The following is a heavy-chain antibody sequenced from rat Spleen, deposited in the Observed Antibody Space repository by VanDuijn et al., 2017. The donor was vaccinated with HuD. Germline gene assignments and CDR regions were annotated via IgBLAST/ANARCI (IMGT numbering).Heavy chain of an antibody. D-gene: IGHD2-1*01. V-gene: IGHV5-7*01. Sequence: EVQLVESGGGLVQPGRSLKLSCAASGFTISDYNMAWVRQAPKKGLEWVATIVYDGSRIYYRDSVQGRFTISRDNAKSTLYLQMDSLRSEDTATYYCARRYDFDYWGQGVMVTVSS. CDR1: GFTISDYN. J-gene: IGHJ2*01. CDR3: ARRYDFDY. CDR2: IVYDGSRI.